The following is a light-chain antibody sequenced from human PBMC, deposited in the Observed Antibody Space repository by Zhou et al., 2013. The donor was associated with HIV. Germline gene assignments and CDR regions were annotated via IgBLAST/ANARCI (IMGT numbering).Light chain of an antibody. V-gene: IGKV1-8*01. J-gene: IGKJ1*01. CDR1: QDISTY. CDR3: QQYNSYSGA. CDR2: GAS. Sequence: AIRLNQSPSSLSASTGDRVTITCRASQDISTYLAWYQQKPGTAPRFLIYGASSLQSGVPSRFSGSGSGTDFTLTISCLQSEDFATYYCQQYNSYSGAFGQGTKVEFK.